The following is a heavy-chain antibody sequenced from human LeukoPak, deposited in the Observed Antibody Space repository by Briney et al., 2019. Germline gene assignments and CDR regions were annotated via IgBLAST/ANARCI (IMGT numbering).Heavy chain of an antibody. J-gene: IGHJ4*02. Sequence: SETLSLTCTVSGGSISSGGYYWSWIRQPPGKGLEWIGYIYHSGSTYYNPSLKSRVTISVDRSKNQFSLKLSSVTAADTAVYYCARDIAAQYHFDYWGQGTLVTVSS. V-gene: IGHV4-30-2*01. D-gene: IGHD6-6*01. CDR3: ARDIAAQYHFDY. CDR1: GGSISSGGYY. CDR2: IYHSGST.